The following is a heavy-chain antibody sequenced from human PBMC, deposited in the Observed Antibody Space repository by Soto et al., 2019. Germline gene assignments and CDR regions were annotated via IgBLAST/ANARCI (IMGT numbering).Heavy chain of an antibody. D-gene: IGHD3-3*01. CDR2: ISGSGGST. Sequence: GGSLRLSCAASGFTFSSYAMSWVRQAPGKGLEWVSAISGSGGSTYYADSVKGRFTISRDNSKNTLYLQMNSLRAEDTAVYYCAKGGELHAIFGVVGALPFDYWGQGTLVTVSS. J-gene: IGHJ4*02. CDR3: AKGGELHAIFGVVGALPFDY. V-gene: IGHV3-23*01. CDR1: GFTFSSYA.